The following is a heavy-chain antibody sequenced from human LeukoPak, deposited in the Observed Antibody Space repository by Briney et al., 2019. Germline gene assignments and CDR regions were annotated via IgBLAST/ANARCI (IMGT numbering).Heavy chain of an antibody. J-gene: IGHJ4*02. CDR2: VESDGSST. Sequence: PGGSLRLSCAASGFTFSSYWMHWVRQAPGKRLVWVSRVESDGSSTSYADSVKGRFTISRDNARNTLYLQMNSLRPEDTAVYYCARGYGSGESIPFDSWGQGTLVTVSS. V-gene: IGHV3-74*01. CDR1: GFTFSSYW. D-gene: IGHD3-10*01. CDR3: ARGYGSGESIPFDS.